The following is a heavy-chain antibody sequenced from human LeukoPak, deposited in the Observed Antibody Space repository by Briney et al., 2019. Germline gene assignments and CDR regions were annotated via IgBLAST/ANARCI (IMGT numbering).Heavy chain of an antibody. CDR3: ARVGVGATMGAFYFDY. Sequence: PSETLSLTCTVSGGPISSSSYYWGWIRQPPGKGLEWIGSIYYSGSTYYNPSLKSRVTISVDTSKNQFSLKLSSVTAADTAVCYCARVGVGATMGAFYFDYWGQGTLVTVSS. D-gene: IGHD1-26*01. V-gene: IGHV4-39*07. CDR1: GGPISSSSYY. J-gene: IGHJ4*02. CDR2: IYYSGST.